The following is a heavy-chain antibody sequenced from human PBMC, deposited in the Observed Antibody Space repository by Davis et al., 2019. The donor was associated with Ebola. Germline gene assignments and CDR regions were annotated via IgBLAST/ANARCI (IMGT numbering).Heavy chain of an antibody. CDR1: GGSISSGGYY. CDR3: AIRRRGYYFDY. CDR2: IYYSGST. J-gene: IGHJ4*02. Sequence: PSETLSLTCTVSGGSISSGGYYWSWIRQHPGKGLEWIGYIYYSGSTYYNPSLKSRVTISVDTSKNQFSLKLSSVTAADTAVYYCAIRRRGYYFDYWGQGTLVTVSS. V-gene: IGHV4-31*03. D-gene: IGHD1-1*01.